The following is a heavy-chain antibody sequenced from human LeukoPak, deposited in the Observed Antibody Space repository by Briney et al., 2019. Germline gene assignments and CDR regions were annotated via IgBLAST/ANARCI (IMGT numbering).Heavy chain of an antibody. Sequence: GGSLRLSCAASGFTFSSYAMSWVRQAPGKGLEWVSANSGSGGSTYYADSVKGRFTISRDNSKNTLYLQMNSLRAEDTAVYYCAKDPAVGGATGYFDYWAREPWSPSPQ. CDR3: AKDPAVGGATGYFDY. CDR2: NSGSGGST. CDR1: GFTFSSYA. J-gene: IGHJ4*02. D-gene: IGHD1-26*01. V-gene: IGHV3-23*01.